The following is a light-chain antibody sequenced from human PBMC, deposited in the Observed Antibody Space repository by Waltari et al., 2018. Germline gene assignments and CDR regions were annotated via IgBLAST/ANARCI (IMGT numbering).Light chain of an antibody. CDR1: SPNHGAGYD. J-gene: IGLJ2*01. V-gene: IGLV1-40*01. CDR3: QSYDSSLSGSKV. CDR2: GNN. Sequence: QSVLTQPPSVSGAPGQRVTIPCTWSSPNHGAGYDFHWYQQLPGTAPKLLIYGNNNRPSGVPDRFSGSKSATSASLAITGLQAEDEADYYCQSYDSSLSGSKVFGGGTKLTVL.